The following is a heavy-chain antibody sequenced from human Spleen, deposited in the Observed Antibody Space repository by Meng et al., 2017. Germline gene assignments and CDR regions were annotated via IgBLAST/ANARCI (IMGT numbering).Heavy chain of an antibody. Sequence: ASVKVSCKASGYTFTDYFLHWVRQAPGQSPEWMGWINPNSGDTKFAQKFRGRVTMTWDTSIGTAYMEMSSLRSDDTAVYYCARCSHTGSYDWGFDPCGQGTLVTVSS. CDR3: ARCSHTGSYDWGFDP. CDR1: GYTFTDYF. CDR2: INPNSGDT. J-gene: IGHJ5*02. D-gene: IGHD1-26*01. V-gene: IGHV1-2*02.